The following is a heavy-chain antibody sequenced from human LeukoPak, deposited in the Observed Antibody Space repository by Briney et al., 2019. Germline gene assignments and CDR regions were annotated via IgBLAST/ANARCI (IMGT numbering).Heavy chain of an antibody. J-gene: IGHJ4*02. CDR2: IYYSGST. Sequence: SETLSLTCTVSGASISSYYWSWIRQPPGKGLEWIGYIYYSGSTNYNPSLKSRVTISVDTSKNQFSLKLSSVTAADTAVYYCARARLAAAGHDYWGQGTLVTVSS. D-gene: IGHD6-13*01. CDR3: ARARLAAAGHDY. CDR1: GASISSYY. V-gene: IGHV4-59*01.